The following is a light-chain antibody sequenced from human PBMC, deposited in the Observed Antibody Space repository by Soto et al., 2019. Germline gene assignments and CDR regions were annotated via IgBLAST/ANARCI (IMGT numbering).Light chain of an antibody. CDR1: NSDVGSYDL. Sequence: QAVVTQPASVSGSPGQSITISCTGTNSDVGSYDLVSWYQQHPGKAPKLMIYEGIKRPSGVSNRFSGSKSGKTASLTVSGLQAEDEAEYYCCSYAGTSTYVLFGGGTKLTVL. V-gene: IGLV2-23*01. CDR2: EGI. CDR3: CSYAGTSTYVL. J-gene: IGLJ2*01.